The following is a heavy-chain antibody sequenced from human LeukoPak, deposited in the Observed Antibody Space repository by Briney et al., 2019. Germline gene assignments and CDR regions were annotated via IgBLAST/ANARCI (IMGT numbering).Heavy chain of an antibody. CDR1: GFTYSNYA. Sequence: PGGSLRLSCAASGFTYSNYAMHWVRQAPGKGLEWVAVISYDGINKYSADSVKGRFTISRDNSKNTLYPQMNSLRYEDTAVYYCAKDDGSSGWSQFDYWGQGTLVTVSS. D-gene: IGHD6-13*01. V-gene: IGHV3-30*18. J-gene: IGHJ4*02. CDR2: ISYDGINK. CDR3: AKDDGSSGWSQFDY.